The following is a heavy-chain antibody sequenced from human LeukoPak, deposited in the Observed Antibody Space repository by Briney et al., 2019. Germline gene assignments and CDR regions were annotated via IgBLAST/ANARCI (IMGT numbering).Heavy chain of an antibody. D-gene: IGHD2-21*02. CDR2: IYHSGST. Sequence: PSETLSLTCTVSGYSISSGYYWGWIRQPPGKGLEWIGSIYHSGSTYYNPSLKSRVTISVDTSKNQFSLKLSSVTAADTAVYYCARVPIVVVTAYFDYWGQGTLVTVSS. CDR1: GYSISSGYY. CDR3: ARVPIVVVTAYFDY. J-gene: IGHJ4*02. V-gene: IGHV4-38-2*02.